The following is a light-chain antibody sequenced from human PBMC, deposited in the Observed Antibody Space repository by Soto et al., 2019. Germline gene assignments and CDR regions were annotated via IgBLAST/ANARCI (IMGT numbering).Light chain of an antibody. CDR3: QQCYSVPYT. Sequence: DIVMTQSPDSLAVSLGERATINCKSSQRVLYSSNNNNYLAWYQQKPVQPPKLLIYWASARESGVPDRFSGSGSGTDFTLPITTLQAEDVAVYYCQQCYSVPYTFGQGTKLELK. V-gene: IGKV4-1*01. CDR2: WAS. CDR1: QRVLYSSNNNNY. J-gene: IGKJ2*01.